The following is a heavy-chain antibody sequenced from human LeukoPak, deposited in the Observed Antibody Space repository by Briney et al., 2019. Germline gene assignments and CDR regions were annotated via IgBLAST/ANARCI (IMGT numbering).Heavy chain of an antibody. CDR3: ARRSSGAAAKGYFKH. CDR2: INHSGST. J-gene: IGHJ1*01. Sequence: SETLSLTCAVYGGSFSGYYWSWIRQPPGKGLEWIGEINHSGSTNYNPSLKSRVTISVDTSKNQFSLKLSSVTAADTAVYYCARRSSGAAAKGYFKHWGQGTLVTVSS. D-gene: IGHD2-2*01. CDR1: GGSFSGYY. V-gene: IGHV4-34*01.